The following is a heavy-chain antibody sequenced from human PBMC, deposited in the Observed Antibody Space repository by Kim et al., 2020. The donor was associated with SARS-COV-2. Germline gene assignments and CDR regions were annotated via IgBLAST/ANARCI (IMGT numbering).Heavy chain of an antibody. D-gene: IGHD3-10*02. Sequence: GGSLRLSCAASDLSVSTNYMTWVRQAPGRGLEWVSGIYYGGTTLYADSVKGRVTISRDDYKNTLYFGINSLRVEDTAIYYCEVAMQKNNYYVYWGQGTLVTVYS. CDR2: IYYGGTT. J-gene: IGHJ4*02. CDR1: DLSVSTNY. V-gene: IGHV3-53*01. CDR3: EVAMQKNNYYVY.